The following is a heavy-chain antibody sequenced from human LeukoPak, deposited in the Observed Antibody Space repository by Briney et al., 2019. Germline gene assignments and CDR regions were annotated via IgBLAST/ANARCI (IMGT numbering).Heavy chain of an antibody. Sequence: GGSLRLSCAASGFTFSSYEMNWVRQAPGKGLEWVSYISSSGNVRHYGDSVKGRFTISRDNAKNSLSLQMNSLRAEDTAVYFCARGSRYCGSGTRYYFDQWGQGTLVTVSS. CDR2: ISSSGNVR. D-gene: IGHD2-2*01. CDR1: GFTFSSYE. J-gene: IGHJ4*02. V-gene: IGHV3-48*03. CDR3: ARGSRYCGSGTRYYFDQ.